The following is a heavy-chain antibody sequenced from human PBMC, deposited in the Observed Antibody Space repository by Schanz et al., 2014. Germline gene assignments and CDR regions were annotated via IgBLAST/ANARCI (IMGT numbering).Heavy chain of an antibody. V-gene: IGHV3-23*01. CDR1: GFTFSSYA. CDR3: ARGLIAAAGGAFDY. CDR2: ISGSGGST. Sequence: EVQLLESGGGLVQPGGSLRLSCAASGFTFSSYAMSWVRQAPGKGLEWVSAISGSGGSTYYADSVKGRFTISRDNSKSTLYLQMNSLRAGDAAVYYCARGLIAAAGGAFDYWGQGTLVDVSA. J-gene: IGHJ4*02. D-gene: IGHD6-13*01.